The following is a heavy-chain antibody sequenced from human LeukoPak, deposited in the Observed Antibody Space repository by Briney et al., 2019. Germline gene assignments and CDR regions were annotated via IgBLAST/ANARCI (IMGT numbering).Heavy chain of an antibody. V-gene: IGHV1-69*13. Sequence: SVKVSCKASGGTFSSYAISWVRQAPGQGLEWMGGIIPIFGTANYAQKSQGRVTITADESTSTAYMELSSLRSEDTAVYYCASVAGQLVRVGFYFDYWGQGTLVTVSS. J-gene: IGHJ4*02. CDR2: IIPIFGTA. CDR3: ASVAGQLVRVGFYFDY. D-gene: IGHD6-6*01. CDR1: GGTFSSYA.